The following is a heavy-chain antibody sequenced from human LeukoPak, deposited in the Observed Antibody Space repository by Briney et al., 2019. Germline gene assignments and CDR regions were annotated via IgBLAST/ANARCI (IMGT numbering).Heavy chain of an antibody. V-gene: IGHV1-8*02. CDR2: MNPNSGNT. Sequence: ASVKVSCKASGYTFTSYDINWVRQATGQGLEWMGWMNPNSGNTDYAQKFQGRVTMTRNTSISTAYMELSSLRSEDTAVYYCARGFRYYDSSGYSRSYYYMDVWGKGTTVTVSS. J-gene: IGHJ6*03. CDR3: ARGFRYYDSSGYSRSYYYMDV. D-gene: IGHD3-22*01. CDR1: GYTFTSYD.